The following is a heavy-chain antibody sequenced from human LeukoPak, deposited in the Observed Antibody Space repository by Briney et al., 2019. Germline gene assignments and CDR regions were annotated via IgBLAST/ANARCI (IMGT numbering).Heavy chain of an antibody. CDR3: ARPRDGYNFYAFDI. CDR2: IYFSGST. V-gene: IGHV4-59*01. J-gene: IGHJ3*02. Sequence: PSETLSLTCTVSGGSISGYYWSWVRQPPGKGLEWIGYIYFSGSTNHNPSLKSRVTISVDTSKNQFSLKLSSVTAADTAVYYCARPRDGYNFYAFDIWGQGTMVTVSS. CDR1: GGSISGYY. D-gene: IGHD5-24*01.